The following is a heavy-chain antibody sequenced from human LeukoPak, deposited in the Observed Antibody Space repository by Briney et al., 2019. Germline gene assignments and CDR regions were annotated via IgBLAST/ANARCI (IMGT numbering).Heavy chain of an antibody. V-gene: IGHV4-39*01. CDR3: ARQINRYGEYNWFDP. CDR1: GGSISSSSYY. D-gene: IGHD4-17*01. Sequence: SETLSLTCTVSGGSISSSSYYWGWIRQPPGKGLEWIGSIYYSGSTYYNPSLKSRVTISVDTSKNQFSLKLSSVTAADTAVYYCARQINRYGEYNWFDPWGQGTLDTVSS. CDR2: IYYSGST. J-gene: IGHJ5*02.